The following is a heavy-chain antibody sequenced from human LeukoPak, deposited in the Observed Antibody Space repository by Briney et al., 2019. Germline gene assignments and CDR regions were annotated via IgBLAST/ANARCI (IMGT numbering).Heavy chain of an antibody. Sequence: GRSLRLPCVVSGFTFSSYGMHWVRPAPGKGLEWVALIWYDGSNKYYADSVKGRFTISRDNSKNTLYLQMNSLRADDTAVYYCARDVFTTYDTGGGYFDYWGQGTLVTVSS. J-gene: IGHJ4*02. CDR2: IWYDGSNK. CDR3: ARDVFTTYDTGGGYFDY. CDR1: GFTFSSYG. D-gene: IGHD3-22*01. V-gene: IGHV3-33*01.